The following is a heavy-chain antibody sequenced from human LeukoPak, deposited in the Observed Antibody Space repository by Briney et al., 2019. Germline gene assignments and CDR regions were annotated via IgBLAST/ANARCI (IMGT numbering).Heavy chain of an antibody. CDR1: GGSISSGDYY. CDR2: IYYSGST. D-gene: IGHD4-17*01. J-gene: IGHJ3*02. V-gene: IGHV4-30-4*01. CDR3: ARAKYGDHDAFDI. Sequence: PSQTLSLTCTVSGGSISSGDYYWSWIRQPPGKGLEWIGYIYYSGSTYYNPSLKSRVTISVDTSKNQFSLKLSSVTAADTAVYYCARAKYGDHDAFDIWGQGTMVTVSS.